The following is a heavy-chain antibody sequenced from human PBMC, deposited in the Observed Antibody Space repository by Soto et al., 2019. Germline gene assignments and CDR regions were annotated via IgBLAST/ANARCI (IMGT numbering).Heavy chain of an antibody. CDR3: ARGPTVQHAFDI. D-gene: IGHD4-17*01. CDR2: IYHSGST. Sequence: QVQLQESGPGLVKPSGTLSLTCAVSGGSISSSNWWSWCRQPPGKGLEWSGEIYHSGSTTYNPSLKIRVTISVDKSKNQFSLKLSSVPAADTAVYYCARGPTVQHAFDIWGQGTMVTVSS. J-gene: IGHJ3*02. V-gene: IGHV4-4*02. CDR1: GGSISSSNW.